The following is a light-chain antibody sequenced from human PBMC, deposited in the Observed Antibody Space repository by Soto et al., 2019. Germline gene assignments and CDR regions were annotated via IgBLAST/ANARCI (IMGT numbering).Light chain of an antibody. CDR3: SSYTSSSTYVI. Sequence: QSALTQSASVSGSPGQSITISFTGTSSDVGGYNYVSWYQQHPGKAPKLMIYDVSNRPSGVSNRFSGSKSGNTASLTISGLQAEDEADYYCSSYTSSSTYVIFGGGTKLTVL. CDR1: SSDVGGYNY. J-gene: IGLJ2*01. V-gene: IGLV2-14*01. CDR2: DVS.